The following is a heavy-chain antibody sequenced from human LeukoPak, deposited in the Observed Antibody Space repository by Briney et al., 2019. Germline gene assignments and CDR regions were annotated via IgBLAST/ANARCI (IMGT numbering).Heavy chain of an antibody. J-gene: IGHJ4*02. D-gene: IGHD3-22*01. CDR1: GYSFTSYW. CDR2: IYPVDSDT. Sequence: LGESLKISCEGSGYSFTSYWIGWVRQMPAKGLEWGAIIYPVDSDTIYSPSFQGQVTISADNSISTAYLQWSSLKASDTAMYYCARSSDSSGFYDYFDYWGQGTLVTVSS. V-gene: IGHV5-51*01. CDR3: ARSSDSSGFYDYFDY.